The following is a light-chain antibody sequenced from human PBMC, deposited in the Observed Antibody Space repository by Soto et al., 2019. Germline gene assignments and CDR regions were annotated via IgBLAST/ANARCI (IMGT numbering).Light chain of an antibody. CDR3: QKYNSAPLT. V-gene: IGKV1-27*01. CDR1: QAINNY. J-gene: IGKJ5*01. CDR2: AAS. Sequence: DIRMTQSPSSLSASVGDRVAITCRASQAINNYLAWYQQKPGKFPKLLIYAASTLHPGVPSRFSGSGSGTDFTLTISSLQPEDVATYYCQKYNSAPLTFGPGTRLEIK.